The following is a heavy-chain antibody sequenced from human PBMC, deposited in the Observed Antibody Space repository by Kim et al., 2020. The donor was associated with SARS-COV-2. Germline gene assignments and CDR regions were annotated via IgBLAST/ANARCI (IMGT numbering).Heavy chain of an antibody. J-gene: IGHJ6*02. CDR2: IYYSGST. CDR3: ARDRSPEWLRSPRYYYYYYGMDV. Sequence: SETLSLTCTVSGGSISSYYWSWIRQPPGKGLEWIGYIYYSGSTNYNPSLKSRVTISVDTSKNQFSLKLSSVTAADTAVYYCARDRSPEWLRSPRYYYYYYGMDVWGQGTTVTVSS. CDR1: GGSISSYY. D-gene: IGHD5-12*01. V-gene: IGHV4-59*13.